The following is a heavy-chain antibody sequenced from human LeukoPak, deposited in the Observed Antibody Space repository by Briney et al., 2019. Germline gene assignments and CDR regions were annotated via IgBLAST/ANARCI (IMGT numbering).Heavy chain of an antibody. Sequence: QSGGSLRLSCAASGFTFSDYYMSWIRQAPGKGLEWVSYISSSSSYTNYADSVKGRFTISRDNAKNSLYLQMNSLRAEDTAVYYCARAEEGAGTSDYWGQGTLVTVSS. D-gene: IGHD6-13*01. CDR3: ARAEEGAGTSDY. J-gene: IGHJ4*02. CDR1: GFTFSDYY. CDR2: ISSSSSYT. V-gene: IGHV3-11*05.